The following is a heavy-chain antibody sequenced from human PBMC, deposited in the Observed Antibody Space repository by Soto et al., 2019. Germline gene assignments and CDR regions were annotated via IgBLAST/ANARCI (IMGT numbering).Heavy chain of an antibody. CDR3: AKHYHHRSGWYVDGMDV. Sequence: GGSLRLSWAASGFTFSSYGMHVVRQAPGKGLEWVAVISDDGSNKYYADSVKGRVTISRDNSKNTLYLQMNSLRAEDTAVYYCAKHYHHRSGWYVDGMDVCGQGTTVTVYS. CDR1: GFTFSSYG. V-gene: IGHV3-30*18. J-gene: IGHJ6*02. CDR2: ISDDGSNK. D-gene: IGHD6-19*01.